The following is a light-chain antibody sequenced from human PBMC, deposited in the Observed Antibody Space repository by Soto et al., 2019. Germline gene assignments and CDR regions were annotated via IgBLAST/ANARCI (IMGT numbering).Light chain of an antibody. CDR2: EVS. J-gene: IGLJ2*01. Sequence: QSALTQPASVSGSPGQSITISCTGTSSDVGGYKYVSWYQHHPGKAPKLIIYEVSTRPSGLSNRFSGSKSGNTASLTISGLQTEDEDDYYCSSSTSINTLEFGGGTKLTVL. V-gene: IGLV2-14*01. CDR1: SSDVGGYKY. CDR3: SSSTSINTLE.